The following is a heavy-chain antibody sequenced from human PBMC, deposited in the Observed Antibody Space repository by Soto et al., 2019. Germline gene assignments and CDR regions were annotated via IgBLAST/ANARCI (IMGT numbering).Heavy chain of an antibody. Sequence: QVQLQESGPGLVQPSQTLSLTCTVSGGSISSGGYYWSWIRQHPGTGLERIGHISYSGSTYYNTSLKCRVTISVDTSRNQCSLIVNSVTAADTAVYSCARGVLHWGQGTLVTVSS. J-gene: IGHJ4*01. CDR2: ISYSGST. CDR1: GGSISSGGYY. CDR3: ARGVLH. V-gene: IGHV4-31*03.